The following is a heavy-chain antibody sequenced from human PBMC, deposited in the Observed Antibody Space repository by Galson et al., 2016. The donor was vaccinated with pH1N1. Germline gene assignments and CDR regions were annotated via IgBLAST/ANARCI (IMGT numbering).Heavy chain of an antibody. CDR1: GFTFSSYW. J-gene: IGHJ4*02. V-gene: IGHV3-7*01. Sequence: LRLSCAASGFTFSSYWMSWVRQAPGKGLEWVANIKQDGSEKYYVDSVKGRFTISGDNAKNSLYLQMNSLRAEDTAVYYCASYSSGWYDSFDYWGQGTLVTVSS. CDR2: IKQDGSEK. D-gene: IGHD6-19*01. CDR3: ASYSSGWYDSFDY.